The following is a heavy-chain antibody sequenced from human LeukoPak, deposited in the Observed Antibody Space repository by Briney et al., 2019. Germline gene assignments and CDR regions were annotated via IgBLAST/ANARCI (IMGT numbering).Heavy chain of an antibody. CDR2: IYSGGST. J-gene: IGHJ3*02. CDR3: AKDQGYSSAWYSRDGFDM. D-gene: IGHD6-19*01. Sequence: GGSLRLSCAASGFTVSSNYMSWVRQAPGKGLEWVSVIYSGGSTYYADSVKGRFTISRGNSQNTLYVQMNSLRAEDTAVYYCAKDQGYSSAWYSRDGFDMWGQGTMVTVSS. CDR1: GFTVSSNY. V-gene: IGHV3-53*01.